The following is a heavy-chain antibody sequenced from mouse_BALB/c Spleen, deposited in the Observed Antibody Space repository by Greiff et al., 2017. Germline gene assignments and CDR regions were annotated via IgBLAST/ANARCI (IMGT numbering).Heavy chain of an antibody. Sequence: EVKVEESGPGLVKPSQSLSLTCSVTGYSITSGYYWNWIRQFPGNKLEWMGYISYDGSNNYNPSLKNRISITRDTSKNQFFLKLNSVTTEDTATYYCARGTGTFFDYWGQGTTLTVSS. CDR1: GYSITSGYY. V-gene: IGHV3-6*02. CDR2: ISYDGSN. D-gene: IGHD4-1*01. CDR3: ARGTGTFFDY. J-gene: IGHJ2*01.